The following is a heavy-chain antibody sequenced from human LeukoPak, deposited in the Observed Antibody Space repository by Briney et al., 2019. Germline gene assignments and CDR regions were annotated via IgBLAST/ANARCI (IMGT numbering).Heavy chain of an antibody. CDR3: ARDPTYYDFSSGYYLNDTWFDP. J-gene: IGHJ5*02. CDR2: IYHTGST. CDR1: GYSISSGYY. Sequence: KPSEPLSLTCTVSGYSISSGYYWGWIRQPPGKGLEWIGSIYHTGSTYYNPSLKSRVTISVDTTNTQFSLKLSSVTAADTAVYYCARDPTYYDFSSGYYLNDTWFDPWGQGTLVTVSS. D-gene: IGHD3-3*01. V-gene: IGHV4-38-2*02.